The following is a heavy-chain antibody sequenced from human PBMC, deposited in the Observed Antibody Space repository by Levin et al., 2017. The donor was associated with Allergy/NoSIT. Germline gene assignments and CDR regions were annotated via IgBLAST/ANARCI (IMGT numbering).Heavy chain of an antibody. CDR2: IYFSGST. J-gene: IGHJ6*02. Sequence: SSETLSLTCTVSGGSISSNSYYWGWIRQSPGKGLEWMGSIYFSGSTYYNPSLNNRITISADMSKNVLSLRLNSVTAADTAVYYCAGFCTSTKCSDNYYYGMDVWGQGTAVTVSS. CDR3: AGFCTSTKCSDNYYYGMDV. CDR1: GGSISSNSYY. D-gene: IGHD2-2*01. V-gene: IGHV4-39*02.